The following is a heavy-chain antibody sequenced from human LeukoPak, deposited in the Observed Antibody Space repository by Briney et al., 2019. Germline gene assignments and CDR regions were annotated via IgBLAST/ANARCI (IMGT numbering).Heavy chain of an antibody. J-gene: IGHJ1*01. D-gene: IGHD4-17*01. CDR3: GIGDYEH. V-gene: IGHV3-30*01. CDR2: ISYDGSNK. Sequence: GGSLRLSCAASGFTFSSYAMHWVRQAPGKGLEWVAVISYDGSNKYYADSVKGRFTISRDNSKKTLYLQMNSLRAEDTAVYYCGIGDYEHWGQGTLGTVSS. CDR1: GFTFSSYA.